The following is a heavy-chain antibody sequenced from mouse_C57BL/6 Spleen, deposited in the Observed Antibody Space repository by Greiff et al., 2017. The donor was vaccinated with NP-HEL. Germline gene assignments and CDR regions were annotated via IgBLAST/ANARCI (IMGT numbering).Heavy chain of an antibody. Sequence: QVQLQQPGAELVKPGASVKLSCKASGYTFTSYWMQWVKQRPGQGLEWIGEIDPSDSYTNYNQKFKGKATLTVDTSSSTAYMQLRSLTSEDSAVYYCAGAITTVVENYFDYWGQGTTLTVSS. CDR1: GYTFTSYW. CDR2: IDPSDSYT. CDR3: AGAITTVVENYFDY. J-gene: IGHJ2*01. V-gene: IGHV1-50*01. D-gene: IGHD1-1*01.